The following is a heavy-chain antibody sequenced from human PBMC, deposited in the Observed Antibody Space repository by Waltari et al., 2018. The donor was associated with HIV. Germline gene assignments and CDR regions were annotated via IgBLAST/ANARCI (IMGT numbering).Heavy chain of an antibody. CDR3: ATVGYNSGWYLDH. CDR2: VNHHYNT. CDR1: GFTLSSTA. V-gene: IGHV3-23*05. D-gene: IGHD6-19*01. Sequence: EVQLLESGGDLVQPGGSLRLSCATSGFTLSSTAMNWVRQAPGKGLEWVSGVNHHYNTYYTDSVTGRFTISRDNSKNTLYLQMNSLRVEDTAVYYCATVGYNSGWYLDHWGQGTLVTVSS. J-gene: IGHJ4*02.